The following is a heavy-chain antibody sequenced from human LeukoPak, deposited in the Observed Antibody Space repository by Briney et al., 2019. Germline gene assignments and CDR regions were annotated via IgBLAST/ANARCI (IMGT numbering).Heavy chain of an antibody. V-gene: IGHV4-4*07. Sequence: SETLSLTCTVSGDSMGNDYWSWIRQSAGKGLEWVGRISTSGSTDYNPSLRSRVTMSVDTSRNQFSLTLTSMTAADTAVYYCARNEFRSYGLVHYWGQGTLVTVSS. J-gene: IGHJ4*02. D-gene: IGHD6-6*01. CDR1: GDSMGNDY. CDR2: ISTSGST. CDR3: ARNEFRSYGLVHY.